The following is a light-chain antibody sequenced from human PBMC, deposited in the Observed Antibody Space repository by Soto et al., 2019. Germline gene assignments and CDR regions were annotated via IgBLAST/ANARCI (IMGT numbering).Light chain of an antibody. V-gene: IGKV3-15*01. J-gene: IGKJ1*01. CDR1: QSVSSY. Sequence: EIVMTQSPATLSVSPGERATLSCRASQSVSSYLAWYQQKPGQTPRLLIYGASTRATGIPARFSGSGSGTEFTLTISSLQSEDFAVYYCQQYNNWPPWTFGQGTKVEI. CDR2: GAS. CDR3: QQYNNWPPWT.